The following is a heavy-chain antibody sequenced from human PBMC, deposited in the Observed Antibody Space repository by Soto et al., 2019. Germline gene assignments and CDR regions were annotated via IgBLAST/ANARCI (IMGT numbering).Heavy chain of an antibody. CDR3: AKGSLGSSASVDN. J-gene: IGHJ4*02. D-gene: IGHD3-3*01. V-gene: IGHV3-23*01. CDR2: ISARGGSL. CDR1: GFSFSSYA. Sequence: EVQLLESGGGLVQPGGSLRLSCAASGFSFSSYAMVWVRQAPGKGLVWVSVISARGGSLYFADSVKGRFTISRDNSKNVLSLEMNSVRAEDTSSDCCAKGSLGSSASVDNWGQGTLVVVSS.